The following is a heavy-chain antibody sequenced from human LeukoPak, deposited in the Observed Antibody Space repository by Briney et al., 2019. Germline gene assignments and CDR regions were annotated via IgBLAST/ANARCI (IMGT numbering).Heavy chain of an antibody. CDR3: ARDVGNTGWYTFDY. Sequence: LSQTLSLTCAISGDSVSSNNGAWNWIRQSPSRGLEWLGRTYYRSKRYNDYAESMKGRITINPDTSKNQFSVQLNSVTPEDTAVYYCARDVGNTGWYTFDYWGQGTLVTVSS. V-gene: IGHV6-1*01. CDR1: GDSVSSNNGA. CDR2: TYYRSKRYN. D-gene: IGHD6-19*01. J-gene: IGHJ4*02.